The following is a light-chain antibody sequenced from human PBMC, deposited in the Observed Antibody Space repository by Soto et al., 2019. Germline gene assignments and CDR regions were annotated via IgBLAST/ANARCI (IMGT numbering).Light chain of an antibody. V-gene: IGKV3-11*01. CDR3: QQRRNWPLPIT. CDR1: QSVSSY. Sequence: EIVLTQSPATLSLSPGERATLSCRASQSVSSYLAWYQQKPGQAPRLLIYDASNRATGIPARFSGSGSGTDFTLTISSLEPEDFAVNYCQQRRNWPLPITFGQGTRLEIK. CDR2: DAS. J-gene: IGKJ5*01.